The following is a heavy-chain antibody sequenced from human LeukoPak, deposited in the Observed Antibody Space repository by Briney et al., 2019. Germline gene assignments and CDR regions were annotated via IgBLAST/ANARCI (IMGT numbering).Heavy chain of an antibody. Sequence: ASETLSLTCTVSADSISNYYWSWIRQPPGKGLEWIGYISYSGITSYNPSLKSRVTISVDTSKNQFSLKLSSVTAADTAVYYCARSPSYDSSGYRLYFFDSWGQGVLVTASS. V-gene: IGHV4-59*01. CDR1: ADSISNYY. CDR3: ARSPSYDSSGYRLYFFDS. J-gene: IGHJ4*02. CDR2: ISYSGIT. D-gene: IGHD3-22*01.